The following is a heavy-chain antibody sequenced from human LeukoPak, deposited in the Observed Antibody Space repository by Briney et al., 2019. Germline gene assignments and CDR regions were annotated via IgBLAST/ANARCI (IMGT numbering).Heavy chain of an antibody. CDR3: AKDWGGETAYFDY. Sequence: PGGSLRLSCAASGFTFSSYAMSWVRRAPGKGLEWVSGISGSGGSTYYADSVKGRFTISRDNSKNTLYLQMNSLRAEDTAVYYCAKDWGGETAYFDYWGQGTLVTVSS. D-gene: IGHD5-18*01. CDR2: ISGSGGST. J-gene: IGHJ4*02. CDR1: GFTFSSYA. V-gene: IGHV3-23*01.